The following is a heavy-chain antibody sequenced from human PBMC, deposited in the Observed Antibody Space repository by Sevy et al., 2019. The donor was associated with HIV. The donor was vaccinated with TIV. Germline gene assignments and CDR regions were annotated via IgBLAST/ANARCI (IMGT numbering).Heavy chain of an antibody. V-gene: IGHV3-23*01. Sequence: GGSLRLSCAASGFTFSNYAMTWVRQAPGKGLEWVSAISRSGGSTYYADSVKGRFTISRDNSKKTLYLQMNSLRAEDTAVYYCAYCSSTSCYSQYSYGFFDYWGQGILVTVSS. CDR1: GFTFSNYA. CDR2: ISRSGGST. D-gene: IGHD2-2*02. CDR3: AYCSSTSCYSQYSYGFFDY. J-gene: IGHJ4*02.